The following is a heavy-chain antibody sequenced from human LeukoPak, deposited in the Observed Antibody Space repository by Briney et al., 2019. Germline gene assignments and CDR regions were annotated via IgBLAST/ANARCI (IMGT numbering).Heavy chain of an antibody. CDR3: ARAGYSGYDYGY. Sequence: SETLSLTCAVYGGSFSGYYWSWIRQPPGKGLEWIGEINHSGSTNYNPSLKSRVTISVDTSKNQFSLKLSSVTAADTAVYYCARAGYSGYDYGYWGQGTLVTVSS. D-gene: IGHD5-12*01. J-gene: IGHJ4*02. V-gene: IGHV4-34*01. CDR2: INHSGST. CDR1: GGSFSGYY.